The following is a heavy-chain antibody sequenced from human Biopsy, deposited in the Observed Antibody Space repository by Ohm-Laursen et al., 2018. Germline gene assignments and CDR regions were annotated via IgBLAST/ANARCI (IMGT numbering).Heavy chain of an antibody. V-gene: IGHV1-46*01. Sequence: ASVKVSCKASGYSFTSYYMHWVRQAPGQGLEWMGMINPSGSTTSYPQIFQGRVTMTRDTSKSTVYMELSSLRSADTAVYFCARNTGWYGDLYYFDYWGQGTLVTVPS. CDR1: GYSFTSYY. J-gene: IGHJ4*02. CDR2: INPSGSTT. D-gene: IGHD6-19*01. CDR3: ARNTGWYGDLYYFDY.